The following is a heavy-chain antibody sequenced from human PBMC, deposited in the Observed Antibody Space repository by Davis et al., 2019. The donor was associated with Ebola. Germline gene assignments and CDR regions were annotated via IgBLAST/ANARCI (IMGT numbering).Heavy chain of an antibody. Sequence: PGGSLRLSCAASGFSFSGSAMYWVRQASGKGLEWVGRIRSKANSYATAYAASVRGRFSISRDDSSNTAYLQMNSLKAEDTAGYYCAARGHDDGDPPLDSWGQGTLVTVSS. J-gene: IGHJ5*01. CDR1: GFSFSGSA. D-gene: IGHD4-17*01. CDR2: IRSKANSYAT. V-gene: IGHV3-73*01. CDR3: AARGHDDGDPPLDS.